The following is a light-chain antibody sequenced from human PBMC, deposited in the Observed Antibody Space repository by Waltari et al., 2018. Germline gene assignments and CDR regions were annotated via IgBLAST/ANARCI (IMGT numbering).Light chain of an antibody. V-gene: IGLV4-69*01. CDR1: IGHSSNI. CDR2: GNSDGSH. Sequence: QLVLTQSPSASASLGASVKLTCTLSIGHSSNIIAWLQQRPERGPRYLMKGNSDGSHSKGDDSPDRFSGSSSGAERYLISSSLQSEDEADYYCETGGHGTWVFGGGTKLTVL. J-gene: IGLJ3*02. CDR3: ETGGHGTWV.